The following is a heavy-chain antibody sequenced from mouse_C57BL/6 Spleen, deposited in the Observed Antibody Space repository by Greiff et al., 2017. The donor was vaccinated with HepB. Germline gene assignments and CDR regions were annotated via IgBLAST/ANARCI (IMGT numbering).Heavy chain of an antibody. J-gene: IGHJ3*01. CDR3: ARSPYGYFFAY. CDR2: IYPGSGNT. Sequence: VQLQQSGAELVRPGASVKLSCKASGYTFTDYYINWVKQRPGQGLEWIARIYPGSGNTYYNEKFKGKATLTAEKSSSTAYMQLSSLTSEDSAVYFCARSPYGYFFAYWGQGTLVTVSA. V-gene: IGHV1-76*01. D-gene: IGHD2-2*01. CDR1: GYTFTDYY.